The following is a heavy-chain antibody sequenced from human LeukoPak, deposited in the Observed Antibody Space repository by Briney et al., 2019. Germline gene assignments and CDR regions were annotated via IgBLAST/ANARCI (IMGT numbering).Heavy chain of an antibody. D-gene: IGHD2/OR15-2a*01. CDR2: INPNSGGT. CDR1: GYRFTDYY. CDR3: ARGGNLAGYYFDY. Sequence: GASVKVSCKASGYRFTDYYMHWVRQAPGQGLEWMGWINPNSGGTNFAQKFQGWVTMTRDTSISTAYMELNRLRSDDTAVYYCARGGNLAGYYFDYWGQGTLVTVSS. V-gene: IGHV1-2*04. J-gene: IGHJ4*02.